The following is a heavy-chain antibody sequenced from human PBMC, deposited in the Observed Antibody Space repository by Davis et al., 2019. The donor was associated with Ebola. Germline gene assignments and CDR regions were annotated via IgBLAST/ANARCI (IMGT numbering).Heavy chain of an antibody. CDR2: IWDDGSNK. D-gene: IGHD4-17*01. CDR3: VQHGPGDFWYFGL. V-gene: IGHV3-33*06. CDR1: GFTLSGYD. J-gene: IGHJ2*01. Sequence: GESLKISCAASGFTLSGYDMNWVRQAPGKGLQWVAVIWDDGSNKYYADSVKGRLTISRDISENTLYLQMNNLRDEDTAMYYCVQHGPGDFWYFGLWGRGTLVTVSS.